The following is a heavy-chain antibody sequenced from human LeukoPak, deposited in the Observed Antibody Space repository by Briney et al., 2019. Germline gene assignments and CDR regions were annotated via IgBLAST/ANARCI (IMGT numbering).Heavy chain of an antibody. J-gene: IGHJ4*02. CDR1: GGSISSYY. V-gene: IGHV4-59*08. Sequence: SETLSLTCTVSGGSISSYYWSWIRQPPGKGLEWIGYIYYSGSTNYNPSLKSRVTISVDTPKNQFSLKLSSVTAADTAVYYCASYDYDSSGYYYLHWGQGTLVTVSS. CDR3: ASYDYDSSGYYYLH. D-gene: IGHD3-22*01. CDR2: IYYSGST.